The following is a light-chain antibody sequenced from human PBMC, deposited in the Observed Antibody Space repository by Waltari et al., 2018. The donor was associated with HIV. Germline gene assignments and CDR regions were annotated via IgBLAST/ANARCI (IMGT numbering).Light chain of an antibody. Sequence: HSVLTQPASVSGSPGQSITISCSGPTSDMSSLNFVSWYQQSPGRAPKLIIFEVSSRPSGISDRFSGSKSGDTASLTISALRTEDEADYFCSSYSPRDSVVFGGGTKVTV. CDR1: TSDMSSLNF. V-gene: IGLV2-14*01. J-gene: IGLJ3*02. CDR2: EVS. CDR3: SSYSPRDSVV.